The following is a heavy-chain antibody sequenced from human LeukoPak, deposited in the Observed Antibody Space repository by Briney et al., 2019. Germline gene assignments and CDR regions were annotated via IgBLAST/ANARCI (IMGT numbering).Heavy chain of an antibody. Sequence: PSETLSLTCAVYGGSFSGYYWSWIRQPPGKGLEWIGEINHSGSTNYNPSLKSRVTISVDTSKNQFSLKLSSVTAADTAVYYCATGSSSGCSFDYWGQGTLVTVSS. CDR1: GGSFSGYY. D-gene: IGHD6-19*01. CDR3: ATGSSSGCSFDY. J-gene: IGHJ4*02. CDR2: INHSGST. V-gene: IGHV4-34*01.